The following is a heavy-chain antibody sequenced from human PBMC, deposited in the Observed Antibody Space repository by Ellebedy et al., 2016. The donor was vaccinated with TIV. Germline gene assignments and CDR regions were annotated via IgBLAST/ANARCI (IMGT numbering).Heavy chain of an antibody. CDR3: ARLQMTTTSNWFDP. CDR2: IKQDGSEK. D-gene: IGHD4-17*01. CDR1: GFTFSSYW. Sequence: GGSLRLXXAASGFTFSSYWMSWVRQAPGKGLEWVANIKQDGSEKYYVDSVKGRFTISRDNAKNSLYLQMNSLRAEDTAVYYCARLQMTTTSNWFDPWGQGTLVTVSS. V-gene: IGHV3-7*03. J-gene: IGHJ5*02.